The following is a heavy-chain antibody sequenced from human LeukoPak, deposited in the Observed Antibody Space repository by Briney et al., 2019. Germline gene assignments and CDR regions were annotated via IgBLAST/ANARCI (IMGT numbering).Heavy chain of an antibody. CDR3: ARDGEYGTGSYYRGSFDY. Sequence: DGVKDAFLAYGYSFTAFYIQWVRQAAAQELEWMGWIHPRSGDTRYAQKFQGRVTMARDTSISTVYMDLSSLGSDDTAVYYCARDGEYGTGSYYRGSFDYWGQGIPVTVSS. CDR2: IHPRSGDT. J-gene: IGHJ4*02. V-gene: IGHV1-2*02. CDR1: GYSFTAFY. D-gene: IGHD3-10*01.